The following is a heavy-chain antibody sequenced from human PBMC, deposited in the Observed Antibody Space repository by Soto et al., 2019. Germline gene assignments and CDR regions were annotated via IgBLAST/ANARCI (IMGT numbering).Heavy chain of an antibody. J-gene: IGHJ5*02. D-gene: IGHD2-2*01. CDR2: ILYSGTT. CDR1: GGSISSGW. CDR3: SSRITDAPT. V-gene: IGHV4-4*02. Sequence: PXXTLSLTCAVSGGSISSGWWTWVRQPPGKGLEWIGEILYSGTTNYNSSLNSRVTISIDNSKKQFSLILSSVTAADTAVYYCSSRITDAPTWGQGTLVTV.